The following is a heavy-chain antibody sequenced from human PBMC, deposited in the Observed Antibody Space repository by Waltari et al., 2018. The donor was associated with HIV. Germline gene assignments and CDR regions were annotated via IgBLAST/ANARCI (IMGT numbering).Heavy chain of an antibody. CDR3: ARGGDYYGSGSHHYYYYGMDV. CDR1: GGSISSSY. Sequence: QVQLQESGPGLVKPSETLSLTCTVSGGSISSSYWSWLRQPAGKGLEWIGRIYTSGSTNYNPSLKSRFTMSVDTSKNQFSLKLSSVTAADTAVYYCARGGDYYGSGSHHYYYYGMDVWGQGTTVTVSS. J-gene: IGHJ6*02. CDR2: IYTSGST. D-gene: IGHD3-10*01. V-gene: IGHV4-4*07.